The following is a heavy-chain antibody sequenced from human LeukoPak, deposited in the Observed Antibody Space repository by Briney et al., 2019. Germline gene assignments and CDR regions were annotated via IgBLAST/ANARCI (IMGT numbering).Heavy chain of an antibody. CDR3: ARGFELDY. CDR2: IKQEGSEK. Sequence: GGPLRLSCAASGFTFSSFWKSWVRQAPGKGLEWVANIKQEGSEKYYVGSVKGRFTISRDDARNSLYLQMNSLRAEDTAVYFCARGFELDYWGQGTLVTVSS. CDR1: GFTFSSFW. V-gene: IGHV3-7*01. J-gene: IGHJ4*02.